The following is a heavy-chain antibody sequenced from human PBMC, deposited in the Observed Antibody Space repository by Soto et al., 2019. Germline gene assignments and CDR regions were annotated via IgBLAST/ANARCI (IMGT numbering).Heavy chain of an antibody. D-gene: IGHD3-9*01. Sequence: SETLSLTCAVYGGSFSGYYWSWIRQPPGKGLEWIGEINHSGSTNYNPSLKSRVTISVDTSKNQFSLKLSSVTAADTAVYYCARARVLRYFDWLLRYHHFDYWGQGTLVTVSS. V-gene: IGHV4-34*01. CDR2: INHSGST. J-gene: IGHJ4*02. CDR1: GGSFSGYY. CDR3: ARARVLRYFDWLLRYHHFDY.